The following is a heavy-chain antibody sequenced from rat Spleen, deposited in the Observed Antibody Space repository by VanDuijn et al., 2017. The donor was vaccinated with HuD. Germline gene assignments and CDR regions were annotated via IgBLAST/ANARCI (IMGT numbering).Heavy chain of an antibody. Sequence: EVQLVESGGGLVQPGRSMKLSCAASGFTFSDYNMAWVRQAPKKGLEWVATISTGSSNTYYRDSVKGRFTISRDNAKNTLYLQMDSLRSEDTATYYCTTGDYGYTRLFAYWGQGTLVTVSS. D-gene: IGHD1-9*01. CDR2: ISTGSSNT. V-gene: IGHV5-25*01. J-gene: IGHJ3*01. CDR3: TTGDYGYTRLFAY. CDR1: GFTFSDYN.